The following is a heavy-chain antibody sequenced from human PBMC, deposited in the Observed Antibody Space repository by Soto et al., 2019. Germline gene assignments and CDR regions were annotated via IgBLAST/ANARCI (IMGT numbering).Heavy chain of an antibody. J-gene: IGHJ4*02. CDR1: GFTFGYYA. Sequence: GGSLRLSCTASGFTFGYYAMIWFRQAPGKGLEWVGFIGTNAFGGTTEYAASVKGRFTISRDDSKSIAYLQMNSLKTEDTAVYYCTRIYYYDSSGFYAYWGQGTLVTVSS. CDR3: TRIYYYDSSGFYAY. D-gene: IGHD3-22*01. CDR2: IGTNAFGGTT. V-gene: IGHV3-49*03.